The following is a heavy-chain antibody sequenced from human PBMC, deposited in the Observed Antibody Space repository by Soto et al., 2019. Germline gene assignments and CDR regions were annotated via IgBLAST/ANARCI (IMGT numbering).Heavy chain of an antibody. Sequence: EVQLLESGGGLVQPGGSLRLSCAASGFTFSSYAMSWVRQAPGKGLEWVSAISGSGGSTYYADSVKGRFTISSDNSKTPLYLQMNSVRAEDTAVYYCAKDRSGRLDYWGQGTLVTVSS. J-gene: IGHJ4*02. CDR2: ISGSGGST. CDR1: GFTFSSYA. CDR3: AKDRSGRLDY. V-gene: IGHV3-23*01. D-gene: IGHD7-27*01.